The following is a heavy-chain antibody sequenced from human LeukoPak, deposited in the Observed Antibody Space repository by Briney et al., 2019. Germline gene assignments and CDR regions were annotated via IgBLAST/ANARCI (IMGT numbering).Heavy chain of an antibody. CDR2: INHSGST. CDR1: GGSFIGFH. CDR3: ARGRRMWYYGSGSYFTH. V-gene: IGHV4-34*01. D-gene: IGHD3-10*01. J-gene: IGHJ4*02. Sequence: SETLSLTCAVYGGSFIGFHWNWIRQAPGKGLEWIGDINHSGSTNYNPSLTSRVTISVDPSKNQFSLNLSAVTAADTAVYYCARGRRMWYYGSGSYFTHWGQGTLVTVSS.